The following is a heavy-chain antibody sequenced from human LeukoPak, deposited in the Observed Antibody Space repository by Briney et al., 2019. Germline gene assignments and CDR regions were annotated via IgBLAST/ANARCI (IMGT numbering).Heavy chain of an antibody. CDR1: GYTFNSYG. V-gene: IGHV1-18*01. CDR2: ISGYNGKT. Sequence: ASVMVSCKASGYTFNSYGISWVRQAPGQGLEWMAWISGYNGKTNYAQKFQGRGTMTTDRSTSTAYMELRSLTSDDTAVYYCARSDVWGELHLDYWGQGTLVTVSS. J-gene: IGHJ4*02. CDR3: ARSDVWGELHLDY. D-gene: IGHD3-16*01.